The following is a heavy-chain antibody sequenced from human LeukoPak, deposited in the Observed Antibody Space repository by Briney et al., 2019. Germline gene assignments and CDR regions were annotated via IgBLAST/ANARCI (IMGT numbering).Heavy chain of an antibody. J-gene: IGHJ5*02. D-gene: IGHD1-26*01. V-gene: IGHV1-2*02. CDR1: GYTFTDYY. CDR3: ARDNSQGDSAWWFDP. Sequence: ASVKVSCKASGYTFTDYYMHWVRQAPGQGLEWMGWINPHSGGTDHAQKFQGRVTMTRDTSISTAYMELSRLRSDDTAVYYCARDNSQGDSAWWFDPWGQGTLVTVSS. CDR2: INPHSGGT.